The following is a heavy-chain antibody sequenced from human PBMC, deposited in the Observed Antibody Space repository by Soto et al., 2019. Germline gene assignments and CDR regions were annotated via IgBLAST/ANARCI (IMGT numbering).Heavy chain of an antibody. J-gene: IGHJ6*02. CDR1: GFTFSSYE. CDR3: AREVSCMDV. CDR2: ISSSGSTI. Sequence: EVQLVESGGGLVQPGGSLRLSCAASGFTFSSYEMNWVRQAPGKGLEWVSYISSSGSTIYYADSVKGRFTISRDNAKNSLYLQMNSLRAEATAVYYCAREVSCMDVWGQGTTVTVSS. V-gene: IGHV3-48*03.